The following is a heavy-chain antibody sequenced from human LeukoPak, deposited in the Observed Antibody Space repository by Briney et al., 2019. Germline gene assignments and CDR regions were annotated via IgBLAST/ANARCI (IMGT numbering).Heavy chain of an antibody. CDR2: ISGRGDRT. Sequence: SGGSQRLSWAAAGFTLNSYAMSWVRQTPGKGLEWVSAISGRGDRTFYADSVKGRLTISRDNAKNSLYLQMNSLRAEDTAVYYCARDMDQGLWFGPTTLYYYYYMDVWGKGTTVTISS. D-gene: IGHD3-10*01. V-gene: IGHV3-23*01. CDR1: GFTLNSYA. J-gene: IGHJ6*03. CDR3: ARDMDQGLWFGPTTLYYYYYMDV.